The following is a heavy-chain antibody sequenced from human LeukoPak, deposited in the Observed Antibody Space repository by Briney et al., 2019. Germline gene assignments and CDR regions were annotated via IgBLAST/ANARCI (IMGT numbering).Heavy chain of an antibody. J-gene: IGHJ4*02. V-gene: IGHV4-30-4*08. CDR1: GGSFSGYY. Sequence: SETLSLTCAVYGGSFSGYYWSWIRQPPGKGLEWIGYIYYSGSTYYNPSLKSRVTISVDTSKNQFSLKLSSVTAADTAVYYCARGRFLEWIQAPNTFDYWGQGTLVTVSS. CDR3: ARGRFLEWIQAPNTFDY. CDR2: IYYSGST. D-gene: IGHD3-3*01.